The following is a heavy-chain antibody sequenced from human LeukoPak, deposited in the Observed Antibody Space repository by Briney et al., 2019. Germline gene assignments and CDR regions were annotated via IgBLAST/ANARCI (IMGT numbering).Heavy chain of an antibody. CDR3: ARGGRDFWSGYTNANWFDP. D-gene: IGHD3-3*01. CDR1: GGTFSSYA. J-gene: IGHJ5*02. V-gene: IGHV1-69*05. CDR2: IIPIFGTA. Sequence: SVKVSCKASGGTFSSYAISWVRQAPGQGLEWIGGIIPIFGTANYAQKFQGRVTITTDESTSTAYMELSSLRSEDTAVCYCARGGRDFWSGYTNANWFDPWGQGTLVTVSS.